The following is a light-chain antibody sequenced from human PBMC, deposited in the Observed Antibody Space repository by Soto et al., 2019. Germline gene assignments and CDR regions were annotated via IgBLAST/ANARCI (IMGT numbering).Light chain of an antibody. CDR2: GAS. V-gene: IGKV3-20*01. CDR1: QSVSSSY. J-gene: IGKJ1*01. CDR3: QQYGSSPRT. Sequence: EIVLTQSPGTLSLSPGERATLSCRASQSVSSSYLAWYQQKPGQAPRLLIYGASSRATGIPDRFSGSGSGTDFTLTISRLVPEDFAVYYCQQYGSSPRTFGQGTTVEIK.